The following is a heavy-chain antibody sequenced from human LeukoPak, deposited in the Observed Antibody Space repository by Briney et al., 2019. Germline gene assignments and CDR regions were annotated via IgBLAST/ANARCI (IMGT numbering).Heavy chain of an antibody. CDR2: ISGSGGST. J-gene: IGHJ6*02. D-gene: IGHD2-2*01. Sequence: GGSLRLSCAASGFTFSSYAMSWVRQAPGKGLEWVSAISGSGGSTYYADSVKGRFTISRDNSKNTLYLQMNSLRAEDTAVYYRAKSRDQLLSSYYYYGMDVWGQGTTVTVSS. CDR3: AKSRDQLLSSYYYYGMDV. CDR1: GFTFSSYA. V-gene: IGHV3-23*01.